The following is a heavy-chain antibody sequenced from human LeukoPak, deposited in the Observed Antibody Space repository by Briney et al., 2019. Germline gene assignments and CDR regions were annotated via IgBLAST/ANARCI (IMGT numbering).Heavy chain of an antibody. D-gene: IGHD3-10*01. Sequence: SETLSLTCAVSGGSFSGYYWSWIRQPPGKGLGWIGEINHSGSTNYNPSLKSRVTISVDTSKNQFSLKLSSVTAADSAVYYCARAGYYGSGSWGQGTLVTVSS. J-gene: IGHJ4*02. CDR3: ARAGYYGSGS. CDR2: INHSGST. V-gene: IGHV4-34*01. CDR1: GGSFSGYY.